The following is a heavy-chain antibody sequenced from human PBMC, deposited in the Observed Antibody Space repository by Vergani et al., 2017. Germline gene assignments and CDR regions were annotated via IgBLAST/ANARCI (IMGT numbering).Heavy chain of an antibody. D-gene: IGHD5-24*01. J-gene: IGHJ4*02. Sequence: QVQLQESGPGLVKPSQTLSLTSTVSGGSISSGDYYWSWIRQPPGKGLEWIGYIYYSGGTYYNPSLKSRVTISVDTSKNQFSLKLSSVTAADTAVYYCARDRSRDGYNYAVDYWGQGTLVTVSS. CDR3: ARDRSRDGYNYAVDY. V-gene: IGHV4-30-4*08. CDR2: IYYSGGT. CDR1: GGSISSGDYY.